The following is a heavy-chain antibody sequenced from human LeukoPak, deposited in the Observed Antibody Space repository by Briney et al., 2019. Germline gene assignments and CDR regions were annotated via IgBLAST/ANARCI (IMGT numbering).Heavy chain of an antibody. D-gene: IGHD3-10*01. Sequence: GGSLRLSCAASEFSVSSNYMTWVRQAPGKGLECVSIIYSGGTTYYADSVRGRFTISRDNSRNTLYLQMDRLRVEDTAVYYCARKSDSLMLRGGDCWGQGTLVTVSS. CDR2: IYSGGTT. CDR1: EFSVSSNY. J-gene: IGHJ4*02. V-gene: IGHV3-66*01. CDR3: ARKSDSLMLRGGDC.